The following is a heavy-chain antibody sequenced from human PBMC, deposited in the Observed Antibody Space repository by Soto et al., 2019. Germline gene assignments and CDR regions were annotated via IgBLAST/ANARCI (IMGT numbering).Heavy chain of an antibody. J-gene: IGHJ4*02. Sequence: QVQLVQSGAAVKKPGASVKVSCKASGYTFTSYGMSWVRQAPGQGLEWMGWISAYNGNTNYAQKVQGRVTMTTDTSTSTAYMELRSLRSDDTAVYYCASLIRGVMHFDYWGQGTLVTVSS. D-gene: IGHD3-10*01. CDR1: GYTFTSYG. CDR3: ASLIRGVMHFDY. CDR2: ISAYNGNT. V-gene: IGHV1-18*01.